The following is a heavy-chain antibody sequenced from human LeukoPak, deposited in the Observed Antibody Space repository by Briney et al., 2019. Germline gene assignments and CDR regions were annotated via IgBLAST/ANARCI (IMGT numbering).Heavy chain of an antibody. CDR1: GYTFTGYY. CDR2: INPNSGGT. CDR3: ARAAYSSYYYGSGSFYPLLWV. J-gene: IGHJ4*02. Sequence: ASVKVSCKASGYTFTGYYMHWVRQAPGQGLEWMGWINPNSGGTNYAQKFQGRVTMTRDTSISTAYMELSRLRSDDTAVYYCARAAYSSYYYGSGSFYPLLWVWGQGTLVTVSS. D-gene: IGHD3-10*01. V-gene: IGHV1-2*02.